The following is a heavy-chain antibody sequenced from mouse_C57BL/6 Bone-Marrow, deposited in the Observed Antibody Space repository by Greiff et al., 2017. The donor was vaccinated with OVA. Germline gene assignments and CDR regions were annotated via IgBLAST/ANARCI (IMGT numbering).Heavy chain of an antibody. D-gene: IGHD1-1*01. V-gene: IGHV5-4*03. CDR3: ATYYYGSN. CDR2: ISDGGSYT. J-gene: IGHJ2*01. Sequence: DVMLVESGGGLVKPGGSLKLSRAASGFTFSSYAMSWVRQTPEKRLEWVATISDGGSYTYYPDNVKGRFTISRDNAKNNLYLQMSHLKSEDTAMYYCATYYYGSNWGQGTTLTVSS. CDR1: GFTFSSYA.